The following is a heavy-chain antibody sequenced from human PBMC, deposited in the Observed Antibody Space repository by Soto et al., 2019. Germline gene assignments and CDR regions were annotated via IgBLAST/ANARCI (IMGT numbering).Heavy chain of an antibody. Sequence: QVQLVQSGAEVKKPGASVKVSCKASGYTFTGYYMHWVRQAPGQGLEWMGWINPNSGGTNYAQKFQGWVTMTRDTSISTAYMELSRLRSDDTAVYYCARDRESVAGTLDAFDIWGLGTMVTVSS. CDR3: ARDRESVAGTLDAFDI. J-gene: IGHJ3*02. CDR2: INPNSGGT. D-gene: IGHD6-19*01. CDR1: GYTFTGYY. V-gene: IGHV1-2*04.